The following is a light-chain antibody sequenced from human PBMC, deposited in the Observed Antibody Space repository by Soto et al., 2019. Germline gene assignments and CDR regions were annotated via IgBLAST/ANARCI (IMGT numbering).Light chain of an antibody. CDR1: SGHSSYI. CDR2: LEGNGNY. V-gene: IGLV4-60*03. J-gene: IGLJ2*01. Sequence: QLVLTQSSSASASLGSSVKLTCTLSSGHSSYIIAWHQQQPGKAPRYLMKLEGNGNYNKASGVPDRFSGSSSGADRYLTISNLQSEDEADYYCETWDSNTHVLFGGGTKVTVL. CDR3: ETWDSNTHVL.